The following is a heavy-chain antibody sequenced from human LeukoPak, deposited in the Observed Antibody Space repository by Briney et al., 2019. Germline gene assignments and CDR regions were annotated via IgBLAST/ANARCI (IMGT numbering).Heavy chain of an antibody. D-gene: IGHD5-24*01. V-gene: IGHV1-69*04. J-gene: IGHJ4*02. CDR1: GYTFTSYG. CDR2: IIPILGIA. CDR3: ASPTLQSYYFDY. Sequence: GASVKVSCKASGYTFTSYGISWVRQAPGQGLEWMGRIIPILGIANYAQKFQGRVTITADKSTSTAYMELSSLRSEDTAVYYCASPTLQSYYFDYWGQGTLVTVSS.